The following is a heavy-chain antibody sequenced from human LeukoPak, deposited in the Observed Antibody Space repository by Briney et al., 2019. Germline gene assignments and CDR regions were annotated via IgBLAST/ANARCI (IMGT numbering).Heavy chain of an antibody. CDR1: GFIFSNAW. D-gene: IGHD3-10*01. J-gene: IGHJ3*01. V-gene: IGHV3-15*01. Sequence: TGGSLRLSCAASGFIFSNAWMSWVRQAPGKGLEWVGRIKSKTDGGTTDYAAPVKGRFTVSRDDSKNTLYLQMNSLKTEDTAVYYCTTDINSGRRAFDVWGRGTLVTVSS. CDR3: TTDINSGRRAFDV. CDR2: IKSKTDGGTT.